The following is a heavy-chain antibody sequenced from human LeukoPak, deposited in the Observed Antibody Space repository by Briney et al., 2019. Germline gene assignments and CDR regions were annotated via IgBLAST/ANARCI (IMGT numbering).Heavy chain of an antibody. J-gene: IGHJ4*02. CDR2: IYYSGST. Sequence: PSETLSLTCTVSGGSVSSGSYYWNWIRQPPGKGLEWIGYIYYSGSTNYNPSLKSRVTISVDTSKNLFSLKLSSVTAADTAVYYCARDRSSGWYSIDYWGQGTLVTVSS. CDR1: GGSVSSGSYY. D-gene: IGHD6-19*01. CDR3: ARDRSSGWYSIDY. V-gene: IGHV4-61*01.